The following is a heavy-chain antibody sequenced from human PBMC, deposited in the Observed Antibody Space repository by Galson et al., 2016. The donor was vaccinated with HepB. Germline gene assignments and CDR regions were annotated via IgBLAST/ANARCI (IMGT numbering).Heavy chain of an antibody. J-gene: IGHJ4*02. Sequence: SLRLSCAASGFTVSSSYMSWVRQAPGKGPEWVSTFGDGGDIYYADSVKGRFTISRDNAKSSVYLQMNSLRDEDTAVYYCARDGGGGYNLDYWGQGTLVTVSS. D-gene: IGHD5-24*01. CDR3: ARDGGGGYNLDY. CDR1: GFTVSSSY. CDR2: FGDGGDI. V-gene: IGHV3-53*01.